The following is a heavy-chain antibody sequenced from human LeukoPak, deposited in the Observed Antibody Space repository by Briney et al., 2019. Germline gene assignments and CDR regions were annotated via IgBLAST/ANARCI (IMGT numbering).Heavy chain of an antibody. Sequence: PSETLSLTCAVSGGSISSSNWWCWVRQPPGKGLEWIGEIYHSGSTNYNPSLKSRVTISVDTSKNQFSLRLSSVTAADTAIYYCGRVPAAGTGPDYWGQGTLVTVSS. CDR2: IYHSGST. CDR3: GRVPAAGTGPDY. CDR1: GGSISSSNW. D-gene: IGHD6-13*01. V-gene: IGHV4-4*02. J-gene: IGHJ4*02.